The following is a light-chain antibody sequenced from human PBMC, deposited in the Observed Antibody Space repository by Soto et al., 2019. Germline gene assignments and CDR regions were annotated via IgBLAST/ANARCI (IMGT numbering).Light chain of an antibody. Sequence: IRRTQSPSSLSASTGDRVTITCRASQGISSYLAWYQQKPGKAPKLLIYAASTLQSGVPSRFSGSGSGTDFTLTISCLQSEDFATYYCQQYYSYPRTFGQGTKVDI. CDR2: AAS. J-gene: IGKJ1*01. V-gene: IGKV1-8*01. CDR3: QQYYSYPRT. CDR1: QGISSY.